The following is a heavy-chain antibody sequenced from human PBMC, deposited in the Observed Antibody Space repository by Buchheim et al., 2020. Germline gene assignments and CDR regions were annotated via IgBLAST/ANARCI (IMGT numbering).Heavy chain of an antibody. J-gene: IGHJ4*02. CDR2: IKSTTDGGTT. Sequence: EVQLVESGGGLVKPGGSLRLSCAASGFTFSNAWMSWVSQDPGKGLEWVGRIKSTTDGGTTDYAAPVTGRFTISRDDSKNTLYLQMNSLKTEDTAVYYCTTDESLVPSTYYYDSSGYHDYWGQGTL. CDR1: GFTFSNAW. V-gene: IGHV3-15*01. D-gene: IGHD3-22*01. CDR3: TTDESLVPSTYYYDSSGYHDY.